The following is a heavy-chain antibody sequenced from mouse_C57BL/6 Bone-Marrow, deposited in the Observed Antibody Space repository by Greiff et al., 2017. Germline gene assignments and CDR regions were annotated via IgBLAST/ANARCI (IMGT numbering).Heavy chain of an antibody. J-gene: IGHJ2*01. Sequence: QVQLQQSGAELVRPGTSVKVSCKASGYAFTNYLIEWVKQRPGQGLEWIGVINPGSGGTNYNEKFKGKATLTADKSSSTAYMQLSSLTSEDSAVYFCARSRGTAMVTGYFDYWGQGTTLTVSS. V-gene: IGHV1-54*01. D-gene: IGHD2-2*01. CDR1: GYAFTNYL. CDR2: INPGSGGT. CDR3: ARSRGTAMVTGYFDY.